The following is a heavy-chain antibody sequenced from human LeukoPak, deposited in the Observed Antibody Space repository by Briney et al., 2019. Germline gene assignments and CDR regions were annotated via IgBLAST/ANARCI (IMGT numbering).Heavy chain of an antibody. CDR2: ISWNSGSI. D-gene: IGHD6-13*01. CDR3: AKDIAGIAAAGDYYYYGMDV. V-gene: IGHV3-9*01. J-gene: IGHJ6*02. CDR1: GFTFDDYA. Sequence: GGSLRLSCAASGFTFDDYAMHWVRHAPGKGLEWVSGISWNSGSIGYADSVKGRFTISRDNAKNSLYLQMNSLRAEDTALYYCAKDIAGIAAAGDYYYYGMDVWGQGTTVTVSS.